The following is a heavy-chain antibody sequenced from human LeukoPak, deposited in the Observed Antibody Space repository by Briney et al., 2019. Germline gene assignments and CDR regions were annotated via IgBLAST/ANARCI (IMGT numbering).Heavy chain of an antibody. CDR1: GGSFSGYY. CDR2: INHSGST. V-gene: IGHV4-34*01. Sequence: SETLSLTCAVYGGSFSGYYWSWIRQPPGKGLEWIGEINHSGSTNYNPSLKSRVTISVDTSKNQFSLKLSSVTAADTAVYYCARGGYCSSTSCPTDLNWFDPWGQGTLVTVSS. J-gene: IGHJ5*02. D-gene: IGHD2-2*01. CDR3: ARGGYCSSTSCPTDLNWFDP.